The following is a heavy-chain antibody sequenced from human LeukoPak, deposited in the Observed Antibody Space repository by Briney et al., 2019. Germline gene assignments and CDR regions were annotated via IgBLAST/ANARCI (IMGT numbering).Heavy chain of an antibody. Sequence: GGSLRLSCAASEFIFTNYAMTWVRQAPGKGLEWVSSISASGDSTHYADSVKGRFIISRDNSKNTVFLQMNSLRVEDTALYYCTRGQSYCGADCYSDWGQGTLVTVSS. CDR1: EFIFTNYA. CDR3: TRGQSYCGADCYSD. V-gene: IGHV3-23*01. J-gene: IGHJ4*02. CDR2: ISASGDST. D-gene: IGHD2-21*02.